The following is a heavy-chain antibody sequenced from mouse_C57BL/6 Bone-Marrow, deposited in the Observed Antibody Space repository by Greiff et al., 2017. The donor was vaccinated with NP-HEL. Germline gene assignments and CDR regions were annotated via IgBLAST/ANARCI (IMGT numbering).Heavy chain of an antibody. J-gene: IGHJ2*01. V-gene: IGHV1-81*01. Sequence: LQESGAELARPGASVKLSCKASGYTFTSYGISWVKQRTGQGLEWIGEIYPRSGNTYYNEKFKGKATLTADKSSSTAYMELRSLTSEDSAVYFCAIYYYGSSGFFDYWGQGTTLTVSS. CDR3: AIYYYGSSGFFDY. CDR1: GYTFTSYG. D-gene: IGHD1-1*01. CDR2: IYPRSGNT.